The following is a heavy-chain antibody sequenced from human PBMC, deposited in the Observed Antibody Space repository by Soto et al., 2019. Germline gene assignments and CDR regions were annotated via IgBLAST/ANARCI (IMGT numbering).Heavy chain of an antibody. D-gene: IGHD5-12*01. CDR1: GGTFCSYA. Sequence: QVQLVQSGAEVKKPGSSVKVSCKASGGTFCSYAISWVRQAPGQGLEWMGGIIPIFGTANYAQKFQGRVTITADESTSTAYMELSSLRSEDTAVYYCARDTVVGATITSALDYWGQGTLVTVSS. V-gene: IGHV1-69*01. J-gene: IGHJ4*02. CDR2: IIPIFGTA. CDR3: ARDTVVGATITSALDY.